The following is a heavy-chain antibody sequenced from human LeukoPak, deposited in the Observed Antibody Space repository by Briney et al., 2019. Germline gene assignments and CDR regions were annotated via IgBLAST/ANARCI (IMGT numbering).Heavy chain of an antibody. Sequence: SETLSLTCTVSGGSISSYYWSWIRQPPGKGLEWIGYIYYSGSTNYNPSLKSRVTISVDTSKNQFSLKLGSVTAADTAVYYCAREGFHWFDPWGQGTLVTVSS. CDR1: GGSISSYY. CDR3: AREGFHWFDP. J-gene: IGHJ5*02. V-gene: IGHV4-59*01. CDR2: IYYSGST.